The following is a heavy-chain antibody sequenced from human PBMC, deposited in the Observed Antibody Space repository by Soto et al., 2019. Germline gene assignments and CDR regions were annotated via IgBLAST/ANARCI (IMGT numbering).Heavy chain of an antibody. CDR3: AKGKLAVADPNWFDP. D-gene: IGHD6-19*01. Sequence: EVQLLESGGGLVQPGGSLRLSCAASGFTFSSYAMSWVRQAPGKGLEWVSAISGSGGSTYYADSVKGRFTISRDNSKNTLYLQMNSLRSEDTAVYSCAKGKLAVADPNWFDPWGQGTLVTVSS. CDR2: ISGSGGST. CDR1: GFTFSSYA. J-gene: IGHJ5*02. V-gene: IGHV3-23*01.